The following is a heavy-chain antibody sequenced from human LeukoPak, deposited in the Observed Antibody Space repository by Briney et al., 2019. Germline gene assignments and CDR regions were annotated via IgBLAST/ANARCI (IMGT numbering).Heavy chain of an antibody. D-gene: IGHD2/OR15-2a*01. CDR2: IRQDGSDT. Sequence: GGSLRLSCTASGFRFGDYWMTWVRQSPGKGLEWVANIRQDGSDTYYVESLRGRFTISRDNAKDSLYLQMNSLRAEDTAVYYCAPPGGGNSEGGYLASGGQGALVTVSS. J-gene: IGHJ4*02. CDR1: GFRFGDYW. V-gene: IGHV3-7*03. CDR3: APPGGGNSEGGYLAS.